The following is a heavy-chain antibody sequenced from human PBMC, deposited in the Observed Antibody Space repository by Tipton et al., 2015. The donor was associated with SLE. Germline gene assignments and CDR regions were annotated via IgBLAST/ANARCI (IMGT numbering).Heavy chain of an antibody. V-gene: IGHV3-53*05. Sequence: SLRLSCAASGFTVSSNDMSWVRQAPGKGLERVSVTYRGGSRYLADAVKGRFTVSRDNSKNTLYLQMDILRADDTAVYYCARGTGWESAFDFWGQGTLVTVSS. CDR3: ARGTGWESAFDF. CDR1: GFTVSSND. J-gene: IGHJ4*02. CDR2: TYRGGSR. D-gene: IGHD6-19*01.